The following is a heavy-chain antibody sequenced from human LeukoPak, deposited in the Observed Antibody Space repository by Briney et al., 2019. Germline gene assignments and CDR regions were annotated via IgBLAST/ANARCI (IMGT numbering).Heavy chain of an antibody. J-gene: IGHJ4*02. V-gene: IGHV3-7*01. CDR3: ATGSSWHTF. CDR1: GFTFSSYW. CDR2: IKQDGSEK. Sequence: GGSLRLSCEASGFTFSSYWMSWVRQAPGKGLEWVANIKQDGSEKYYVDSVKGRFTISRDNAKNSLRLQVSSLRAEDTAVYYCATGSSWHTFWGQGTLVTVSS. D-gene: IGHD6-13*01.